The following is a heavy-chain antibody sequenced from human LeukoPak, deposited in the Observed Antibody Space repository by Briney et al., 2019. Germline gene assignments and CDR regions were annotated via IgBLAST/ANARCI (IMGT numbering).Heavy chain of an antibody. CDR1: GFTFDDYA. CDR2: VNWNGDDT. CDR3: ARAMVGATLDY. V-gene: IGHV3-20*04. D-gene: IGHD1-26*01. J-gene: IGHJ4*02. Sequence: RPGGSLRLSCAASGFTFDDYAMNWVRQAPGKGLEWVSGVNWNGDDTAYAGSVRGRFTISRDNAKNSLYLQMNSLRAEDTALYYCARAMVGATLDYWGQGTLVTVSS.